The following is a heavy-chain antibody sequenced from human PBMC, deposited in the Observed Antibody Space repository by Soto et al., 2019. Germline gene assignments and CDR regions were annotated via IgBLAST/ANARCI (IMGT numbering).Heavy chain of an antibody. V-gene: IGHV3-30-3*01. CDR2: ISYDGSNK. CDR1: GITFSSYA. CDR3: ARATSTTVTTFDY. D-gene: IGHD4-17*01. Sequence: QVQLVESGGGVVQPGRYLRVSCAASGITFSSYAMHWVRQAPGKGLEWVAVISYDGSNKYYADSVKGRFTISRDNSKNTLYLQMNSLRAEDTAVYYCARATSTTVTTFDYWGQGTLVTVSS. J-gene: IGHJ4*02.